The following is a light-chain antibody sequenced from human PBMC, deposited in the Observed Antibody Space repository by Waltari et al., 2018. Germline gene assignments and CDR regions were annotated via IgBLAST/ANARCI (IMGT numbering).Light chain of an antibody. Sequence: QSALTQPASVSGSPGQSITISCTGTSSDVGSYNLVSWYQQHPGKAPKLMIYEVSKRPSGVSNRFSGSKSGNTASLTISGLQAEDEADYYCCSYAGSSTKVSGGGTKLTVL. CDR3: CSYAGSSTKV. J-gene: IGLJ3*02. CDR1: SSDVGSYNL. CDR2: EVS. V-gene: IGLV2-23*02.